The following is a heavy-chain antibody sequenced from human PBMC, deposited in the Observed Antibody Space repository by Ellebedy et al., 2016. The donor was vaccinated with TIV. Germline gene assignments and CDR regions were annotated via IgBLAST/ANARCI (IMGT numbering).Heavy chain of an antibody. CDR2: IKQDGSEK. CDR3: ATGPRRGYSGSTGFYYGMDV. CDR1: GFTFSSYW. V-gene: IGHV3-7*04. Sequence: GGSLRLXXAASGFTFSSYWMSWVRQAPGKGLEWVAKIKQDGSEKYYVASVKGRFTISRDNAENSLYLQMNSLRAEDTAVYYCATGPRRGYSGSTGFYYGMDVWGQGTTVTVSS. D-gene: IGHD1-26*01. J-gene: IGHJ6*02.